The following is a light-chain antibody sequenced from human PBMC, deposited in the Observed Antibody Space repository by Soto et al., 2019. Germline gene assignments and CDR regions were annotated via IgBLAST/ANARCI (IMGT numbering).Light chain of an antibody. CDR1: SSDVGSYNY. CDR3: SSYTSSNTYG. J-gene: IGLJ1*01. CDR2: DVS. Sequence: QSVLTQPASVSGSPGQSITISCTGTSSDVGSYNYVSWCQHHPGKVPQLMIYDVSNRPSGVSNRFSGSKSGNTASLTISGLQAEDEADYYCSSYTSSNTYGFGTGTKVTVL. V-gene: IGLV2-14*03.